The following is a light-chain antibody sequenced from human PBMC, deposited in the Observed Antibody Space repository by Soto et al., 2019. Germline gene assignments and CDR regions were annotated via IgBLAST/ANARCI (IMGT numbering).Light chain of an antibody. Sequence: EIVLTQSPGTLSLSPGERATLSCRASQSVSSSYLAWYQQKPGQAPRLLIYDTSSRATGSPDRFSGSGSGTDFTLAISRLEPEDVAVYYCQQCGSSPSFGQGTKVELK. CDR1: QSVSSSY. CDR2: DTS. CDR3: QQCGSSPS. J-gene: IGKJ1*01. V-gene: IGKV3-20*01.